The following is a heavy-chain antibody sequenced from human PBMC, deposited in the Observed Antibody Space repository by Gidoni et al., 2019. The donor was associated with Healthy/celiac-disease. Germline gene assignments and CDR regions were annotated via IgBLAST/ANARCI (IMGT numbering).Heavy chain of an antibody. Sequence: QVQLQESGPGLVKPSETLSLTCAVSGYSISSGYYWGWIRQPPGKGLEWIGSIYHSGSTYYNPSLKSRVTISVDTSKNQFSLKLSSVTAADTAVYYCARQEGAWGQGTLVTVSS. CDR2: IYHSGST. J-gene: IGHJ5*02. CDR3: ARQEGA. CDR1: GYSISSGYY. V-gene: IGHV4-38-2*01. D-gene: IGHD3-16*01.